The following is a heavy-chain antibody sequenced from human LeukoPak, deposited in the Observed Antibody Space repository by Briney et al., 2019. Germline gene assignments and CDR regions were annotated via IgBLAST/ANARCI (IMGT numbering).Heavy chain of an antibody. J-gene: IGHJ2*01. V-gene: IGHV3-30*02. CDR1: GFTFSSYG. D-gene: IGHD6-19*01. Sequence: GGSLRLSCAASGFTFSSYGMHWVRQAPGKGLEWVAFIRYDGSNKYYADSVKGRFTISRDNSKNTLYLQMNSLRAEDTAVYYCAKAYRCSSGWCPNWYFDLWGRGTLVTVSS. CDR3: AKAYRCSSGWCPNWYFDL. CDR2: IRYDGSNK.